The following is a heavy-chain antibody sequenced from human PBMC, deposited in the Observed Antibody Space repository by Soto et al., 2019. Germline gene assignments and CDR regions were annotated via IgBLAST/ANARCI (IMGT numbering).Heavy chain of an antibody. CDR1: GFTFSSYA. CDR3: AKAHYYGSGSYYSHFDY. Sequence: XGSLRLSCAASGFTFSSYALSWVRQAPGKGLDWVSAISGSGGSTYYADSVKGRFTISRDNSKNTLYLQMNSLRAEDTAVYYCAKAHYYGSGSYYSHFDYWGQGTLVTVSS. D-gene: IGHD3-10*01. V-gene: IGHV3-23*01. J-gene: IGHJ4*02. CDR2: ISGSGGST.